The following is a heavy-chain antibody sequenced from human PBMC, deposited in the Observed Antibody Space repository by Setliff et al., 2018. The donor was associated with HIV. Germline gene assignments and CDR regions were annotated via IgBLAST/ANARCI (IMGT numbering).Heavy chain of an antibody. CDR1: GFTFSRYW. J-gene: IGHJ4*02. CDR2: IKSKSDGGAV. CDR3: ATSIHTRGAIDF. D-gene: IGHD1-26*01. V-gene: IGHV3-15*06. Sequence: GGSLRLSCAASGFTFSRYWMSWVRQAPGKGLEWVGRIKSKSDGGAVHYAAPVKGRFTISRDDSQDTLYLEMNSLTNEDTAMYYCATSIHTRGAIDFWGQGTLVTVSS.